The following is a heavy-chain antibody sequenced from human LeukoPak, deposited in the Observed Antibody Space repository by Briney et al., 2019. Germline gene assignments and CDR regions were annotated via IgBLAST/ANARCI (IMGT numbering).Heavy chain of an antibody. J-gene: IGHJ3*02. Sequence: GGSLQISCEGSGYSFTSYWIGWGRQVPGKGVEGMGIIYPGDCDTRYSPSFQGQVTIAAEKSISTAYLQWSSLKASDTAMYYCARESNSSSWRYDAFDIWGQGTMVTVSS. CDR1: GYSFTSYW. CDR3: ARESNSSSWRYDAFDI. D-gene: IGHD6-13*01. V-gene: IGHV5-51*01. CDR2: IYPGDCDT.